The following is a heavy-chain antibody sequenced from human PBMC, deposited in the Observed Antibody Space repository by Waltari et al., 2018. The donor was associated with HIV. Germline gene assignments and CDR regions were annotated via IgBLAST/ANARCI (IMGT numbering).Heavy chain of an antibody. V-gene: IGHV4-38-2*01. Sequence: QVQLQESGPGLVKPSEPLSLTCAVSGYSISSGFYWRWTRQPPGKGLEWIGSIYHSGSTYYNPSLKSRVTISVDTSKNQFSLKLTSVTATDTAVYYCAKSGDDNGGAFDIWGQGTMVTVSS. CDR3: AKSGDDNGGAFDI. D-gene: IGHD7-27*01. CDR1: GYSISSGFY. CDR2: IYHSGST. J-gene: IGHJ3*02.